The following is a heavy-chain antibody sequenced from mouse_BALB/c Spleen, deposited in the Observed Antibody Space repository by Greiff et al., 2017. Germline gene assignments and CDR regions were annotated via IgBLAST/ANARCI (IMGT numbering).Heavy chain of an antibody. D-gene: IGHD2-1*01. V-gene: IGHV5-17*02. CDR3: ARSYGNYPYYAMDY. J-gene: IGHJ4*01. Sequence: EVKLVESGGGLVQPGGSRKLSCAASGFTFSSFGMHWVRQAPEKGLEWVAYISSGSSTIYYADTVKGRFTISRDNPKNTLFLQMTSLRSEDTAMYYCARSYGNYPYYAMDYWGQGTSVTVSS. CDR1: GFTFSSFG. CDR2: ISSGSSTI.